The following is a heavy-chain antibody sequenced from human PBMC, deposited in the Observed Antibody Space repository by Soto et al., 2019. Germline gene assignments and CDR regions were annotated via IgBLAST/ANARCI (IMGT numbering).Heavy chain of an antibody. CDR3: ARDRHYYYGMDV. J-gene: IGHJ6*02. CDR1: DGYIISYY. V-gene: IGHV4-59*01. CDR2: IYYSGST. Sequence: EPHSLTCTASDGYIISYYWSWIRQHPGKGLEWIGYIYYSGSTNYNPSLKSRVTISVDTSKNQFSLKLSSVTAADTAVYYCARDRHYYYGMDVWGQGTTVSVSS.